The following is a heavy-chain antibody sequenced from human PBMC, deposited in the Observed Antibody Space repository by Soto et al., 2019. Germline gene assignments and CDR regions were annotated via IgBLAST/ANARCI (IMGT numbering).Heavy chain of an antibody. Sequence: ASVKVSCKASGYSFTSHFMQWVRQAPGQGLEWMGIISPRGGSRSYAQKFQDRVTMTRDTSTRTVYMELSSLRSEDTAVYYCAPARIAYSASHYPILVYWGQGTLVTVSS. V-gene: IGHV1-46*01. D-gene: IGHD1-26*01. CDR1: GYSFTSHF. CDR3: APARIAYSASHYPILVY. CDR2: ISPRGGSR. J-gene: IGHJ4*02.